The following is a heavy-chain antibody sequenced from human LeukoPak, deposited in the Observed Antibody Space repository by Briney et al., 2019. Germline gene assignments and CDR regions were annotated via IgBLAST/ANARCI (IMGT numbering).Heavy chain of an antibody. V-gene: IGHV3-48*03. CDR1: GFTFSSYE. D-gene: IGHD3-10*01. J-gene: IGHJ4*02. Sequence: GGSLRLSCAASGFTFSSYEMNWVRQAPGKGLEWVSYISSSGSTIYYADSVKGRFTISRDNAKNSPYLQMNSLRAEDTAVYYCARVGAGVSATHWGQGTLVTVSS. CDR2: ISSSGSTI. CDR3: ARVGAGVSATH.